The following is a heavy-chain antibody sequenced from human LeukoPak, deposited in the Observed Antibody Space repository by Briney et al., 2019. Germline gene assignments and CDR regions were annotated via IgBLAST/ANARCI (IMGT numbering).Heavy chain of an antibody. V-gene: IGHV3-23*01. Sequence: TSETLSLTCTVSGGSISNNYWSWVRQAPGKGLEWVSTLSGSGITTYYADSVKGRFTISRDNSKNTLYLQMNSLRAEDTAVYYCAKGIYSSGWSYFDYWGHGTLVTVSS. CDR1: GGSISNNY. D-gene: IGHD6-19*01. CDR2: LSGSGITT. J-gene: IGHJ4*01. CDR3: AKGIYSSGWSYFDY.